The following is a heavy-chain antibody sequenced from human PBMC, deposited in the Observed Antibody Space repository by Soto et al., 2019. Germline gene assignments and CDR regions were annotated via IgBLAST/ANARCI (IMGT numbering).Heavy chain of an antibody. D-gene: IGHD4-17*01. V-gene: IGHV4-31*03. CDR2: IYYSGIT. Sequence: PSETLSLTCTVSGDSISNAGYYWSWIRQHPGKGLEWIGYIYYSGITYYNPSLRSRLTISVDTSKNQFSLNLNSVTAADTAVYCCARDSGIYGGFNNGDGFHVWSQGTMVTVSS. CDR1: GDSISNAGYY. CDR3: ARDSGIYGGFNNGDGFHV. J-gene: IGHJ3*01.